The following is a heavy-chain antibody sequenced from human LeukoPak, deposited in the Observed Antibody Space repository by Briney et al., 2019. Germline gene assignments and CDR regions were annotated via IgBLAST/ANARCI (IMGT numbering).Heavy chain of an antibody. J-gene: IGHJ4*02. CDR2: ISAYNGNT. CDR3: ASFPTLRYFDFDY. D-gene: IGHD3-9*01. Sequence: ASVKVSCKASGYTFTNYGLSWVRQAPGQGLEWMGWISAYNGNTNYAQKLQGRVTMTTDTSTSTAYMELRSLRSDDTAVYYCASFPTLRYFDFDYWGQGTLVTVSS. CDR1: GYTFTNYG. V-gene: IGHV1-18*01.